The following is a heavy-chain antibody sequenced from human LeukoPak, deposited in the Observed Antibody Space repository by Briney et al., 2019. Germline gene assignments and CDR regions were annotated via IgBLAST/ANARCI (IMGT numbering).Heavy chain of an antibody. CDR3: ARDLVSGSYGGWFDP. CDR2: ISYDGTKR. J-gene: IGHJ5*02. D-gene: IGHD1-26*01. V-gene: IGHV3-30*04. Sequence: GRSLRLSCAASGFTFSNYAMHWVCQAPGKGLEWVAVISYDGTKRYYQDSVKGRFTISRDNSRNTLYLQVSSLRPEDTAVYYCARDLVSGSYGGWFDPRGQGTLVTVSS. CDR1: GFTFSNYA.